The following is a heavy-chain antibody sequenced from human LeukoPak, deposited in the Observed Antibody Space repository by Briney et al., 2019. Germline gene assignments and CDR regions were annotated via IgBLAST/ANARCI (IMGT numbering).Heavy chain of an antibody. J-gene: IGHJ3*02. CDR1: GGSISSSSYY. Sequence: SETLSLTCTVSGGSISSSSYYWGWIRQPPGKGLEWIGSIYYSGSTYYNPSLKSRVTISVDTSKNQFSLKLSSVTAADTAVCYCARDEASSGYYVNAFDIWGQGTMVTVSS. V-gene: IGHV4-39*07. CDR3: ARDEASSGYYVNAFDI. D-gene: IGHD3-22*01. CDR2: IYYSGST.